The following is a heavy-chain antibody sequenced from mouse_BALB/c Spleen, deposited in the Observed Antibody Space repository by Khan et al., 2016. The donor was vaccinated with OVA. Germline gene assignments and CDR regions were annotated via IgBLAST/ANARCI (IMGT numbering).Heavy chain of an antibody. V-gene: IGHV1-20*02. CDR1: GYSFTGYF. CDR3: ARTYGSDFDY. CDR2: INPHIGET. J-gene: IGHJ2*01. Sequence: EVQLKESGPELVKPGASVKISCKASGYSFTGYFMNWVMQSHGKSLEWIGRINPHIGETFYNQKFRDKASLTVDESSSTAHMELRSLASEDSAVYYCARTYGSDFDYWGQCTTLTVSS. D-gene: IGHD1-1*01.